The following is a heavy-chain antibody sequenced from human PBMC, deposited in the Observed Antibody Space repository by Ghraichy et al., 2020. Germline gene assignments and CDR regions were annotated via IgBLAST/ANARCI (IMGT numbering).Heavy chain of an antibody. J-gene: IGHJ4*02. CDR2: ISGSGGST. V-gene: IGHV3-23*01. Sequence: GGSLRLSCAASGFTFSSYAMSWVRQAPGKGLEWVSAISGSGGSTYYADSVKGRFTISRDNSKNTLYLQMNSLRAEDTAVYYCAKDRDSSSWYISIDYWGQGTLVTVSS. CDR1: GFTFSSYA. CDR3: AKDRDSSSWYISIDY. D-gene: IGHD6-13*01.